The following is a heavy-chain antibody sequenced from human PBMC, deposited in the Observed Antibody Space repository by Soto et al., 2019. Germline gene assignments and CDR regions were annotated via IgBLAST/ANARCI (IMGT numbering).Heavy chain of an antibody. V-gene: IGHV3-30-3*01. CDR1: GFTFSSYA. D-gene: IGHD2-21*02. CDR3: ARGSAWWGHTDACHI. Sequence: GGSLRLSCAASGFTFSSYAMHWVRQAPGKGLEWVAVISYDGSSKSYTDSVKGRFTISRDNSKNTLYLQMNSLRAEDTDVFYCARGSAWWGHTDACHIWGQGTMVTVSS. J-gene: IGHJ3*02. CDR2: ISYDGSSK.